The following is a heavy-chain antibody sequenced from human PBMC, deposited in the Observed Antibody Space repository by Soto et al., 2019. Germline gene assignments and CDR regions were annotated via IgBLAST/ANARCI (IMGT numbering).Heavy chain of an antibody. CDR3: ASSSVGYNYGYYGE. J-gene: IGHJ4*02. CDR2: INSDGIGT. Sequence: HPGGSLRLSCAASGFTFSSYWMHWVRQAPGKGLVWVSRINSDGIGTDYADSVKGRFTISRDNAKNRLYLQMNNLRAEDTAVYYCASSSVGYNYGYYGEWGQGTLVTVSS. D-gene: IGHD5-18*01. V-gene: IGHV3-74*01. CDR1: GFTFSSYW.